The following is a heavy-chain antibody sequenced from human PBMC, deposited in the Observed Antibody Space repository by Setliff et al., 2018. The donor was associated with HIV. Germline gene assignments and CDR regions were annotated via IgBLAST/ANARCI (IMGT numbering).Heavy chain of an antibody. CDR2: ICYTGRT. Sequence: SETLSLTCTVSGGSISSNNFCWDWIRQPPEKGLEWIATICYTGRTYYNPSLKSRVAISVDTSKNQFSLKLTSVTAADTAVYYCARDNPHFGVASSYYYGMDVWGQGTTVTVSS. CDR3: ARDNPHFGVASSYYYGMDV. D-gene: IGHD3-3*01. J-gene: IGHJ6*02. CDR1: GGSISSNNFC. V-gene: IGHV4-39*07.